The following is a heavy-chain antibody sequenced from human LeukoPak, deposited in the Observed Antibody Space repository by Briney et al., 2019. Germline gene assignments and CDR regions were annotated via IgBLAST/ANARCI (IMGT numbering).Heavy chain of an antibody. V-gene: IGHV3-21*01. J-gene: IGHJ4*02. D-gene: IGHD2/OR15-2a*01. CDR2: ISSSSSYI. CDR1: GFTFSSYS. Sequence: GGSLRLSCAASGFTFSSYSMNWVRQAPGKGLEWVSSISSSSSYIYYADSVKGRFTISRDNDKNSLYLQMNSLRAEDTAVYYCASAGNNLILYYFDYWGQGTLVTVSS. CDR3: ASAGNNLILYYFDY.